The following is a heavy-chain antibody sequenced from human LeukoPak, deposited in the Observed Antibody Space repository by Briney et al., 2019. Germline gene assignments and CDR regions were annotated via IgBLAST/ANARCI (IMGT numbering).Heavy chain of an antibody. Sequence: ASVKVSCKASGYTFTSYDINWVRQATGQGLGWMGWMNPNSGNTGYAQKFQGRVTITRNTSISTAYMELSSLRSEDTAVYYCARGVNTYLWFGGDYMDVWGKGSTVTVSS. CDR3: ARGVNTYLWFGGDYMDV. V-gene: IGHV1-8*01. D-gene: IGHD3-16*01. J-gene: IGHJ6*03. CDR2: MNPNSGNT. CDR1: GYTFTSYD.